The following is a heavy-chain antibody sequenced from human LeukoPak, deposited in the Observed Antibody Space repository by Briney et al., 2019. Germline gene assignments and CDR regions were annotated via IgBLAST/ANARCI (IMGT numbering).Heavy chain of an antibody. D-gene: IGHD2-15*01. CDR3: AKTGDIVVVVAATHDY. CDR1: RFTFSSYG. Sequence: PGGSLRLSCAASRFTFSSYGMSWVRQAPGKGLEWVSGISSSGGSTYYADSVKGRFTISRDNSKNTLYLQMNSLRAEDTAVYYCAKTGDIVVVVAATHDYWGQGTLVTVSS. CDR2: ISSSGGST. J-gene: IGHJ4*02. V-gene: IGHV3-23*01.